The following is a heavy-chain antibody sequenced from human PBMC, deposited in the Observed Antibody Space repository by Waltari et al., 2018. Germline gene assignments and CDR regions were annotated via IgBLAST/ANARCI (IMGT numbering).Heavy chain of an antibody. D-gene: IGHD3-3*01. J-gene: IGHJ4*02. CDR2: IKQDGSEK. V-gene: IGHV3-7*01. Sequence: EVQLVESGGGLVQPGGSLRLSCAASGSTFSSYWMSWVRQAPGKGLEWVANIKQDGSEKYYVDSVKGRFTISRDNAKNSLYLQMNSLRAEDTAVYYCARVEFLEWSDLNFDYWGQGTLVTVSS. CDR3: ARVEFLEWSDLNFDY. CDR1: GSTFSSYW.